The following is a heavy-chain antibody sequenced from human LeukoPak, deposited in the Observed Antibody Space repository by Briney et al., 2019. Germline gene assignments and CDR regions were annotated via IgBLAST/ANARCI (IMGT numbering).Heavy chain of an antibody. Sequence: SETLSLTCTVSGGSISSSSYYWGWIRQPPGKGLEWIGSIYYSGSTYYNPSLKSRVTISVDTPKNQFSLKLSSVTAADTAVYYCARDLLRATPYFQHWGQGTLVTVSS. V-gene: IGHV4-39*07. CDR2: IYYSGST. J-gene: IGHJ1*01. D-gene: IGHD1-26*01. CDR1: GGSISSSSYY. CDR3: ARDLLRATPYFQH.